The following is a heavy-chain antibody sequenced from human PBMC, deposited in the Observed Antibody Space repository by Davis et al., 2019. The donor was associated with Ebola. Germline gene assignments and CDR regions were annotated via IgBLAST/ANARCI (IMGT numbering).Heavy chain of an antibody. Sequence: ASVKVSCKASGYSFPPYAMHWVRQAPGQRLEWMGWINAGNGNTKYSQKFQGRVTFTRDTSASTAYMELSSLRSEDTALYYCARGYCSGGSCYPFDYWGQGTLVTVSS. CDR3: ARGYCSGGSCYPFDY. CDR1: GYSFPPYA. V-gene: IGHV1-3*01. D-gene: IGHD2-15*01. J-gene: IGHJ4*02. CDR2: INAGNGNT.